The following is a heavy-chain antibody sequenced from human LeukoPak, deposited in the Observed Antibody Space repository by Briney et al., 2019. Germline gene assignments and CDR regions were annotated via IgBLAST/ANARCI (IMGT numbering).Heavy chain of an antibody. Sequence: ASVKGSCKASGYTFTSYYMHWVRQAPGQGLEWMGIINPSGGSTSYAQKFQGRVTMTRDTSTSTVYMELSSLRSEDTAVYYCARMVYSSSWYEGDSDAFDIWGQGTMVTVSS. CDR3: ARMVYSSSWYEGDSDAFDI. J-gene: IGHJ3*02. CDR1: GYTFTSYY. CDR2: INPSGGST. V-gene: IGHV1-46*01. D-gene: IGHD6-13*01.